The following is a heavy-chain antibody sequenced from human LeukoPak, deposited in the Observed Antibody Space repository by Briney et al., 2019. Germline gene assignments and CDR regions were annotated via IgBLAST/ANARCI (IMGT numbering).Heavy chain of an antibody. V-gene: IGHV3-30*03. D-gene: IGHD6-6*01. CDR3: ARNEYSSSSTPDY. J-gene: IGHJ4*02. CDR1: GFTFSSYG. Sequence: PGGSLRLSCAASGFTFSSYGMHWVRQAPGKGLEWVAVISYDGSNKYYADSVKGRFTISRDNSKNTLYLQMNSLRAEDTAVYYCARNEYSSSSTPDYWGQGTLVTVSS. CDR2: ISYDGSNK.